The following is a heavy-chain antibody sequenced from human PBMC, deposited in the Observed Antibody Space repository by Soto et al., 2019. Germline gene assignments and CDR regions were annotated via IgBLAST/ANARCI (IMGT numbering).Heavy chain of an antibody. D-gene: IGHD6-13*01. J-gene: IGHJ3*02. CDR1: GFSLSTSGVG. CDR3: ARLREQLVPLGCAFDI. V-gene: IGHV2-5*02. CDR2: IYWDDDK. Sequence: QITLKESGPTLVKPTQTLTLTCTFSGFSLSTSGVGVGWIRQPPGKALEWLALIYWDDDKRYSPSLKSRLTITKATPKTXVVLTMTNMDPVDTATYYCARLREQLVPLGCAFDIWGQGTMVTVSS.